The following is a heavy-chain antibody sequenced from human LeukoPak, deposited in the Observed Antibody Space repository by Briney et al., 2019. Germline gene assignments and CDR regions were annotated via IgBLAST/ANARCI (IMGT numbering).Heavy chain of an antibody. CDR3: AKSKWEYSSLHDY. V-gene: IGHV3-23*01. Sequence: GGSLRLSCAASGFTFSDYDMSWVRQAPGKGLEWVSSMSLSTSGKTYADSVKGRFTVSTDKAKNTLYLQMDSLRAEDTAVYYCAKSKWEYSSLHDYWGQGTLVTVSS. D-gene: IGHD6-6*01. CDR2: MSLSTSGK. J-gene: IGHJ4*02. CDR1: GFTFSDYD.